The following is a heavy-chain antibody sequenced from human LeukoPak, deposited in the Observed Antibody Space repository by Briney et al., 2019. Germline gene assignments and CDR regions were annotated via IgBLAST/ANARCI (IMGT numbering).Heavy chain of an antibody. CDR2: INWNGGST. CDR3: ARVSGLGSYYDSSGYPDY. V-gene: IGHV3-20*04. Sequence: GGSLRLSCAASGFTFDDYGMSWVRQAPGEGLGWVSGINWNGGSTGYADPVKGRFTISRDNAKNSLYLQMNSLRAEDTALYYCARVSGLGSYYDSSGYPDYWGQGTLVTVSS. J-gene: IGHJ4*02. CDR1: GFTFDDYG. D-gene: IGHD3-22*01.